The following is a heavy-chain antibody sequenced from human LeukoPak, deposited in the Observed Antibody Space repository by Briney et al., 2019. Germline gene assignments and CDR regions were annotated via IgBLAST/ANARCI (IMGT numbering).Heavy chain of an antibody. J-gene: IGHJ6*02. D-gene: IGHD3-10*01. CDR1: GYTFTSYY. CDR2: INPSGGST. CDR3: ARVLRSSPPYGMDV. Sequence: ASVKVSCTASGYTFTSYYMHWVRQAPRHGLEWMGIINPSGGSTSYAQKFQGRVTMTGDTSTRTVYMELSSLRSEDPAVYYCARVLRSSPPYGMDVWGQGTTVTVSS. V-gene: IGHV1-46*01.